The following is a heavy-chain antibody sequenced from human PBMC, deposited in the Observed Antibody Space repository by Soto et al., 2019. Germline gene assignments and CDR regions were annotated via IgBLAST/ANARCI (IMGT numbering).Heavy chain of an antibody. Sequence: PSETLSLTCTVSGGSINSGGYFWTWVRQHPGKGLEWIGYMYNSGTTYYTSSLKSRVNISGDTSKNQFSLRLSSVTAADTAVYYCARAKGRSFFDNWGQGTLVTVS. CDR1: GGSINSGGYF. CDR3: ARAKGRSFFDN. J-gene: IGHJ4*02. V-gene: IGHV4-31*03. CDR2: MYNSGTT. D-gene: IGHD1-26*01.